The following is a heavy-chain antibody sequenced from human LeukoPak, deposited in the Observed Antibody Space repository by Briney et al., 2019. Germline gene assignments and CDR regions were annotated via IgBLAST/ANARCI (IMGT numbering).Heavy chain of an antibody. CDR3: ARELIDYGDYGGGAQVGTHRKEIDY. CDR2: IYYSGST. CDR1: GGSISSSSYY. J-gene: IGHJ4*02. V-gene: IGHV4-39*07. Sequence: KPSETLSLTCTVSGGSISSSSYYWGWIRQPPGKGLEWIGSIYYSGSTYYNPSLKSRVTISVDTSKNQFSLKLSSVTAADTAVYYCARELIDYGDYGGGAQVGTHRKEIDYWGQGTLVTVSS. D-gene: IGHD4-17*01.